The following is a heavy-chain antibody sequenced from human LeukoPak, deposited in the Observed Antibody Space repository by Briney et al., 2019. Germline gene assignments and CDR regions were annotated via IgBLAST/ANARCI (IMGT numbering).Heavy chain of an antibody. Sequence: GGSLRLSCAASGFTFSSYGMHWVRQAPGKGLEWVAFIQYDGNNKYYADSVKGRFTISRDNSKNTLYLQMNSLRAEDTAVYYCARDLKSITTYVFQHWGQGTLVTVSS. V-gene: IGHV3-30*02. D-gene: IGHD2-2*01. CDR2: IQYDGNNK. CDR1: GFTFSSYG. J-gene: IGHJ1*01. CDR3: ARDLKSITTYVFQH.